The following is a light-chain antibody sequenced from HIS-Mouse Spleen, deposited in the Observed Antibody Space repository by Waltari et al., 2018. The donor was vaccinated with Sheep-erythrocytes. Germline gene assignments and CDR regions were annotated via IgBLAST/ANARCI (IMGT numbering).Light chain of an antibody. CDR2: DVS. CDR3: SSYTSSSTWV. CDR1: SSDVGGYNY. V-gene: IGLV2-14*03. J-gene: IGLJ3*02. Sequence: QSALTQPASVSGSPGQSITISCTGTSSDVGGYNYVSWYQQHPGKAPKLMIYDVSNRASGVSNSFSGSKSGNTASLTISGLQAEDEADYYCSSYTSSSTWVFGGGTKLTVL.